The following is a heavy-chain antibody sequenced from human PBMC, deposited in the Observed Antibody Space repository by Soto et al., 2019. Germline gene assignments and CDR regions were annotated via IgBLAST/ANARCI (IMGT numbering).Heavy chain of an antibody. D-gene: IGHD4-17*01. CDR1: GYTFTSYD. Sequence: QVQLVQSGAEGKKPGASVKFSCKASGYTFTSYDINWLRQAPGQGLEGMGWRNPNSGNTGYAQKFQGRITMTRNTSISTAYMELSSLRSEDTAVYYCARSTNDYGDRHWGQGTLVTVSS. CDR2: RNPNSGNT. V-gene: IGHV1-8*01. J-gene: IGHJ4*02. CDR3: ARSTNDYGDRH.